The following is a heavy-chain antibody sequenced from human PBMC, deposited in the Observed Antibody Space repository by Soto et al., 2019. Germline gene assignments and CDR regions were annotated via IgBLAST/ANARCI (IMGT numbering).Heavy chain of an antibody. Sequence: QVQLVQSGAEVKKPGSSVKVSCKASGGTFSSYRINWLRQAPGQGLEGVGGIVPIYRTADYAQKFQGRVTITADESARTSYMELRSLKSQDTAVYYCVRDSGAKLSSSWGQGTLVTVSS. CDR2: IVPIYRTA. CDR3: VRDSGAKLSSS. V-gene: IGHV1-69*01. J-gene: IGHJ4*02. D-gene: IGHD6-13*01. CDR1: GGTFSSYR.